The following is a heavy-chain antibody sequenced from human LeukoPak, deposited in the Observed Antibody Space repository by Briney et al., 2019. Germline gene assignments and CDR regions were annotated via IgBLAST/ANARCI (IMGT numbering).Heavy chain of an antibody. CDR1: GGTFSSYA. CDR2: IIPIFGIA. V-gene: IGHV1-69*04. Sequence: ASVKVSCKASGGTFSSYAISWVRQAPGQGLEWMGRIIPIFGIANYAQKFQGRVTITADKSTSTAYMELSSLRPEDTAVYYCAREEDVTNYYYGMDVWGQGTTVTVSS. CDR3: AREEDVTNYYYGMDV. J-gene: IGHJ6*02.